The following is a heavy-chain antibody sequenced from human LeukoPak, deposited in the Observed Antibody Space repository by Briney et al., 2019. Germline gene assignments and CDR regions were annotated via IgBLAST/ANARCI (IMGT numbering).Heavy chain of an antibody. CDR1: GGSISSYY. CDR3: ARGGQKEYSYGPFDY. V-gene: IGHV4-59*01. D-gene: IGHD5-18*01. Sequence: NSSETLSLTCTASGGSISSYYWSWIRQPPGKGLEWIGYIYYSGSTNYNPSLKSRVTISVDTSKNQFSLKLSSVTAADTAVYYCARGGQKEYSYGPFDYWGQGTLVTVSS. CDR2: IYYSGST. J-gene: IGHJ4*02.